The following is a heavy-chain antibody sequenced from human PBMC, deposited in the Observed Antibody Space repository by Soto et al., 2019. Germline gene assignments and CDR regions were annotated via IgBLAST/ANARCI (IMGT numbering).Heavy chain of an antibody. V-gene: IGHV3-21*01. CDR3: ERDCLVFSGGSCPSSKLSSHYYRLGL. J-gene: IGHJ6*01. D-gene: IGHD2-15*01. CDR1: GFTFSSYS. Sequence: PGGSLRLSCAASGFTFSSYSMNWVRQAPGKGLEWVSSISSSSSYIYYADSVKGRFTISRDNAKNSLYLQMNSLRAEDTAVYYCERDCLVFSGGSCPSSKLSSHYYRLGLCGQRT. CDR2: ISSSSSYI.